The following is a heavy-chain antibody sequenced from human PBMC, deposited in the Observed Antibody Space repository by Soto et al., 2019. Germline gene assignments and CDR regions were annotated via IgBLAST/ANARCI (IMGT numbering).Heavy chain of an antibody. CDR3: ARAPSETTAPYYYYGMDV. J-gene: IGHJ6*02. CDR2: SSNSGSFT. CDR1: GFTLSDHY. Sequence: GGSLRLSCAASGFTLSDHYMSWIRQAPGKGLEWIGYSSNSGSFTRYADSVKGRFTISRDNAKNSLYLQMNSLRAEDTAVYYCARAPSETTAPYYYYGMDVWGQGTTVTVSS. D-gene: IGHD4-4*01. V-gene: IGHV3-11*06.